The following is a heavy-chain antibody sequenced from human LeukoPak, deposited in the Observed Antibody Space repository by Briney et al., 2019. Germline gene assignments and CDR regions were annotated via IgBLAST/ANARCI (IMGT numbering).Heavy chain of an antibody. Sequence: SETLSLTCTVSGGSISSDHWNWIRQPPGKGLEWIGYIYYSGSTNYNPSLKSRVTISVDTSKNQFSLKLSSVTAADTAVYYCASLGHYYYDSSGPLWGQGTLVTVSS. CDR2: IYYSGST. CDR3: ASLGHYYYDSSGPL. CDR1: GGSISSDH. V-gene: IGHV4-59*01. J-gene: IGHJ4*02. D-gene: IGHD3-22*01.